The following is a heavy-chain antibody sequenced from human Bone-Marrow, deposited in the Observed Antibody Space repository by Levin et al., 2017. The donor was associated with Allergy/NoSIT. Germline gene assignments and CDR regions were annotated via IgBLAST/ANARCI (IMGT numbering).Heavy chain of an antibody. V-gene: IGHV3-64D*06. CDR3: VKEVGYCSGGSCYLGYYYYYMDV. J-gene: IGHJ6*03. CDR2: ISSNGGST. Sequence: GGSLRLSCSASGFTFSSYAMHWVRQAPGKGLEYVSAISSNGGSTYYADSVKGRFTISRDNSKNTLYLQMSSLRAEDTAVYYCVKEVGYCSGGSCYLGYYYYYMDVWGKGTTVTVSS. D-gene: IGHD2-15*01. CDR1: GFTFSSYA.